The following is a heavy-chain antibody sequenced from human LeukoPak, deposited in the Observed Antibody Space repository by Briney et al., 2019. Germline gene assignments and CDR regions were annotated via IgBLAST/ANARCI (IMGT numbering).Heavy chain of an antibody. CDR3: ALWGDFDVLTGYYVPDF. J-gene: IGHJ4*02. V-gene: IGHV3-23*01. D-gene: IGHD3-9*01. CDR2: ITGSGGNT. Sequence: AGGSLRLSCAASGFTFSNYAMSWVRQAPGKGLEWVSAITGSGGNTYYADSVKGRFTISRDNSKNTLYLQMNSLRAEDTAVYYCALWGDFDVLTGYYVPDFWGQGTLVTVSS. CDR1: GFTFSNYA.